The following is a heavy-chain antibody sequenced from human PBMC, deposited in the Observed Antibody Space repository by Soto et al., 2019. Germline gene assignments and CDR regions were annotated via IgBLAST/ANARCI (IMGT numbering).Heavy chain of an antibody. J-gene: IGHJ4*02. V-gene: IGHV1-46*01. CDR3: ARDTNDSSGYSPFDY. CDR2: INPSGGST. CDR1: GYTFTSYY. D-gene: IGHD3-22*01. Sequence: ASVKVSCKASGYTFTSYYMHWVRQAPGQGLEWMGIINPSGGSTSYAQKFQGRVTMTRDTSTSTVYMELISLRSEDTAVYYCARDTNDSSGYSPFDYWGQGTLVTVSS.